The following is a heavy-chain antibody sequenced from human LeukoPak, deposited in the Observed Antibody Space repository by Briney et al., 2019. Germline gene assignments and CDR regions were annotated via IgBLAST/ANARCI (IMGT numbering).Heavy chain of an antibody. CDR3: ARGGNVVIAAAGGFDY. Sequence: ASVKVSCKASGYTFTGYYMHWVRQAPGQGLEWMGWINPNSGGTNYAQKFQGWVTMTRDTSISTAYMELSRLRSDDTAVYYCARGGNVVIAAAGGFDYWGQGTLVTVSS. V-gene: IGHV1-2*04. J-gene: IGHJ4*02. D-gene: IGHD6-13*01. CDR1: GYTFTGYY. CDR2: INPNSGGT.